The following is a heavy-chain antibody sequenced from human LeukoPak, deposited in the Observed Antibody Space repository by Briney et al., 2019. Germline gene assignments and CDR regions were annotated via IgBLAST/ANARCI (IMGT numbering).Heavy chain of an antibody. Sequence: SGTLSLTCAVSGGSITGGNWWTWVRQPPGKGLEWIGEIYHSGSTNYNPSLKSRLTISVDKSKNQFSLALSSVTAADTAVYYCARGVPAAGAKWFDPWGPGSLVTVSS. CDR2: IYHSGST. CDR3: ARGVPAAGAKWFDP. V-gene: IGHV4-4*02. CDR1: GGSITGGNW. J-gene: IGHJ5*02. D-gene: IGHD6-13*01.